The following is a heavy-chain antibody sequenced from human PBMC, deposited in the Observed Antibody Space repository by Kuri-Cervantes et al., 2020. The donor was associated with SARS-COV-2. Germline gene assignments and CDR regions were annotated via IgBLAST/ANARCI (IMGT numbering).Heavy chain of an antibody. CDR2: IYSCGST. V-gene: IGHV3-66*03. CDR1: GFTVSSNY. J-gene: IGHJ4*02. D-gene: IGHD3-22*01. Sequence: GESLKISCAASGFTVSSNYMSWVRQAPGKGLEWVSVIYSCGSTYYADSVKGRFTISRDNAKNSLYLQMNSLRDEDAAVYYCARGSNYYDSSGYYSWGQGTLVTVSS. CDR3: ARGSNYYDSSGYYS.